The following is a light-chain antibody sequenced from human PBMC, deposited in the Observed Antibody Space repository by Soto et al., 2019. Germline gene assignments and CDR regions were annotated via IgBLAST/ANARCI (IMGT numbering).Light chain of an antibody. Sequence: EIGLTQSPATLSMSAGDGATLSCRASQSVSSYLAWYQQKPGQAPRLLIYDASNRATGIPARFSGSGSGTAFTLTLRSLEPDDFAVYYCYQRSNWPPPFGGGTKVDIK. CDR3: YQRSNWPPP. J-gene: IGKJ4*01. V-gene: IGKV3-11*01. CDR1: QSVSSY. CDR2: DAS.